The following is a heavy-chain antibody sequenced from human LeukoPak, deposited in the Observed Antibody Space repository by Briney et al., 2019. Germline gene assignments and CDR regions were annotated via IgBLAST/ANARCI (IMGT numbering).Heavy chain of an antibody. CDR3: ATGGAGWFSDY. V-gene: IGHV4-34*01. Sequence: SETLSLTCGVSGGAFSDYYWSWIRQPPGKGPEWIGDITHSGSTNYNPSLKSRVTISVDTSKNQFSLKLTSATAADTALYYCATGGAGWFSDYWGQGTLVTVSS. D-gene: IGHD6-19*01. CDR2: ITHSGST. CDR1: GGAFSDYY. J-gene: IGHJ4*02.